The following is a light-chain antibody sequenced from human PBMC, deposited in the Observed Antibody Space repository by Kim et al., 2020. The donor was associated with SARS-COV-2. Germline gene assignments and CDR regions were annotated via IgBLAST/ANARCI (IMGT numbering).Light chain of an antibody. CDR2: GAS. CDR3: QQYGSSPRT. Sequence: LSPGERATLSCRASQSVSGSYLVWYQQKPGQAPGLLIYGASSRATGIPDRFSGSGSGTDFTLTISRLEPEDSAVYYCQQYGSSPRTFGQGTKLEI. V-gene: IGKV3-20*01. CDR1: QSVSGSY. J-gene: IGKJ2*01.